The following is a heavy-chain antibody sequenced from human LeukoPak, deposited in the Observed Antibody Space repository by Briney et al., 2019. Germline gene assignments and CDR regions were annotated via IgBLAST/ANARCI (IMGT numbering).Heavy chain of an antibody. CDR1: GYTFTSYY. CDR2: NT. D-gene: IGHD4-17*01. V-gene: IGHV1-46*01. Sequence: GASVKVSCKSSGYTFTSYYIHWVRQAPGHGLEWMGVNTNYAQKFQGRVTMTRDTSTRTVYMEMSSLRSEDTALYYCARGSDYGDLDHWGQGTLVTASS. CDR3: ARGSDYGDLDH. J-gene: IGHJ4*02.